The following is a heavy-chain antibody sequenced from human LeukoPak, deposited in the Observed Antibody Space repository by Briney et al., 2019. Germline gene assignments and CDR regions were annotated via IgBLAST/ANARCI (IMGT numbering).Heavy chain of an antibody. D-gene: IGHD3-22*01. Sequence: SETLPLTCTVSGDSINSYSWTWIRQPPGKGLEWIGYIHDRGFTNYSPALKSRLTISRDTSKNQVSLSLTSVTAADTAVYFCARLFFDYSDGGVSYGGPHLPDGGQGTLVSVSS. CDR3: ARLFFDYSDGGVSYGGPHLPD. J-gene: IGHJ4*02. CDR1: GDSINSYS. CDR2: IHDRGFT. V-gene: IGHV4-59*01.